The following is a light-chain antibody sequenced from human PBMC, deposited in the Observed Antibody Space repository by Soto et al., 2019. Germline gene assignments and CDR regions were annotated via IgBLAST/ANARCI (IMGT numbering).Light chain of an antibody. CDR2: AAS. CDR1: QGIRND. V-gene: IGKV1-6*01. Sequence: AIQVTHSPSSLSASVVDRVTITFRASQGIRNDLGWYQQKPGKAPKLLIYAASSLQSGVPSRFSGSGSGTDFTLTISSLQPEDFATYYCLKDYNYPINFGQGTRLEIK. CDR3: LKDYNYPIN. J-gene: IGKJ5*01.